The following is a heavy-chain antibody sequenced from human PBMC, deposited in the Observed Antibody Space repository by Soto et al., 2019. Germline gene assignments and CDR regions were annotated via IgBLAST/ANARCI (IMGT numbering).Heavy chain of an antibody. CDR2: INPSGGST. CDR3: ATAPTVTTNNFDY. Sequence: QVQLVQSGAEVKKPGASVKVSCKASGYTFTSYYMHWVRQAPGQGLEWMGIINPSGGSTSYAQNFQGSVTMTRDTSTNTVYMELSSLRSEDTAVYYCATAPTVTTNNFDYWGQGTLVTVSS. J-gene: IGHJ4*02. V-gene: IGHV1-46*01. CDR1: GYTFTSYY. D-gene: IGHD4-17*01.